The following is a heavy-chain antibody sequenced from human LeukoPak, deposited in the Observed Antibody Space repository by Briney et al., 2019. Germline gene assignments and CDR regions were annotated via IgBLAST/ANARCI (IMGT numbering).Heavy chain of an antibody. V-gene: IGHV4-59*01. CDR1: GGSIGSYY. Sequence: SEALSLTCAVSGGSIGSYYWSWLRQPPGRGLEWIGYIYYGGTTNYNPSLKSRVTISVDTSKNQFSLKLTSVTAADTAVYYCAREDPQTTVPEGLDVWGQGTTVTVSS. D-gene: IGHD4-17*01. CDR3: AREDPQTTVPEGLDV. J-gene: IGHJ6*02. CDR2: IYYGGTT.